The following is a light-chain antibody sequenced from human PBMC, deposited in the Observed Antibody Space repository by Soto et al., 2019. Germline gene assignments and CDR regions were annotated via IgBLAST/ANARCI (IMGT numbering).Light chain of an antibody. Sequence: QALVTQPPSVSGAPGQRVTISCTGSSSNIGAGYDVHWYQQLPGTAPKLLIYGNSNRPSGVPDRFSGSKSGTSASLAITGLQAEDEADYYCQSYDSSLSGSEVFGGGTKVTVL. CDR1: SSNIGAGYD. V-gene: IGLV1-40*01. CDR3: QSYDSSLSGSEV. J-gene: IGLJ2*01. CDR2: GNS.